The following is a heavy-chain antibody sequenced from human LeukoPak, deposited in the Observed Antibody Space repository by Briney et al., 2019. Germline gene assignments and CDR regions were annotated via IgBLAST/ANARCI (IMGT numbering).Heavy chain of an antibody. CDR2: ISSNSDYI. CDR3: ARGVDY. V-gene: IGHV3-21*01. Sequence: GGSLRLSCAASGFTFSSYSMNWVRQAPGKGLEWVSSISSNSDYIYYADPVKGRFTISRDNAKNSLYLQMNSLRAEDTATYYCARGVDYWGQGTLVTVSS. J-gene: IGHJ4*02. CDR1: GFTFSSYS.